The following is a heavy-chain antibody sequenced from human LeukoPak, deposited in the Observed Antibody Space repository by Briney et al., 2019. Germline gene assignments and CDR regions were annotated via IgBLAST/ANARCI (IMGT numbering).Heavy chain of an antibody. V-gene: IGHV4-59*01. CDR1: GGSISYYY. CDR2: IYYSGTT. CDR3: AREDPQTTVPEGMDV. D-gene: IGHD4-17*01. Sequence: SETLSLTCTVSGGSISYYYWSWIRQSPGKGLEWIGYIYYSGTTNYNPSLKSRVTLSVDTSKNQFSLQLRSVTAADTAVYYCAREDPQTTVPEGMDVWGQGTTVTVSS. J-gene: IGHJ6*02.